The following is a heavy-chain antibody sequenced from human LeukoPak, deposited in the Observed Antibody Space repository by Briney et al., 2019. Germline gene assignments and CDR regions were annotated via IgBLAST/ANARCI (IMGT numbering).Heavy chain of an antibody. V-gene: IGHV3-53*01. D-gene: IGHD3-10*01. J-gene: IGHJ4*02. CDR2: IYSGGST. CDR1: GFTFSSNY. CDR3: ASLWFGSVDY. Sequence: GGSLRLSCAASGFTFSSNYMNWVRQAPGKGLEWVSVIYSGGSTYYSDSVKGRFTISRDNSKNTLYLQMNSLRAEDSAVYYCASLWFGSVDYWGQGTLVTVSS.